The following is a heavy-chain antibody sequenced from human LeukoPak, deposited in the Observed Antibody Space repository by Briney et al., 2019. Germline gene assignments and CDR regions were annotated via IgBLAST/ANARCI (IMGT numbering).Heavy chain of an antibody. Sequence: SETLSLTCTISGGSVSDYYWSWIRQSPGKGLEWIGYIYHTGSTNYNPSLKSRVTMSVDTSKNQFSLKLSSVTAADTAVYYCAKDMEVDTAMVGDWFDPWGQGTLVTVSS. V-gene: IGHV4-59*02. D-gene: IGHD5-18*01. J-gene: IGHJ5*02. CDR2: IYHTGST. CDR1: GGSVSDYY. CDR3: AKDMEVDTAMVGDWFDP.